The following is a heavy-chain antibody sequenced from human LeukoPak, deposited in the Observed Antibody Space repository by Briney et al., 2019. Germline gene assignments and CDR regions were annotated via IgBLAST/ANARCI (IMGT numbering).Heavy chain of an antibody. Sequence: GGSLRLSCVASGLTFDDHAMHWVRQAPGRGLEWVSSISWYSGNIGYADSVKGRFSISRDNAKNTLYLEMNSLRTDDTALYSCARDVWRRAFYYAMDVWGLGTTVAVSS. J-gene: IGHJ6*02. CDR1: GLTFDDHA. CDR2: ISWYSGNI. V-gene: IGHV3-9*01. D-gene: IGHD2-21*01. CDR3: ARDVWRRAFYYAMDV.